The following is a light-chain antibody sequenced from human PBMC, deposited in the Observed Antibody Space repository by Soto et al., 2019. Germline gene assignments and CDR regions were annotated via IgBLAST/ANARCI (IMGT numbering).Light chain of an antibody. Sequence: ELVLMQFPGTLSLSPGERATLSCRASQSVSSSYLAWYQQKPGQAPRLLIYGASSRATAIPDRFSGSGSGTDFTLTISRLEPEDFAVYYCQQYGNSPVTFGGGTAVEIK. V-gene: IGKV3-20*01. CDR3: QQYGNSPVT. CDR1: QSVSSSY. CDR2: GAS. J-gene: IGKJ4*01.